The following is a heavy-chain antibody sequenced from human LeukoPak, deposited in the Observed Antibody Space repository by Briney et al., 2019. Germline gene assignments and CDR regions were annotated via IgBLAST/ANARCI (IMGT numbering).Heavy chain of an antibody. D-gene: IGHD2-2*01. CDR2: INHSGST. J-gene: IGHJ4*02. CDR1: GGSISSSTYY. CDR3: ARHGVVSVVPAAILESYFDY. Sequence: PSETLSLTCTVSGGSISSSTYYWGWIRQPPGKGLEWIGEINHSGSTNYNPSLKSRVTISVDTSKNQFSLKLSSVTAADTAVYYCARHGVVSVVPAAILESYFDYWGQGTLVTVSS. V-gene: IGHV4-39*01.